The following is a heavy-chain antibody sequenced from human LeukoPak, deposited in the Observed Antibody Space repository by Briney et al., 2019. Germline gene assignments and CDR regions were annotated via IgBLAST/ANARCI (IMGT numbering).Heavy chain of an antibody. CDR1: GFTFSVYG. J-gene: IGHJ3*02. CDR3: AKDRVYGDYYGAFDI. D-gene: IGHD4-17*01. Sequence: GRSLRLSCAASGFTFSVYGMHWVRQAPGKGLEWVALLSGDETYIDYTDSVKGRFTISRDTSKNTLYLQMNSLRAEDTALYYCAKDRVYGDYYGAFDIWGQGTMVTVSS. CDR2: LSGDETYI. V-gene: IGHV3-30*18.